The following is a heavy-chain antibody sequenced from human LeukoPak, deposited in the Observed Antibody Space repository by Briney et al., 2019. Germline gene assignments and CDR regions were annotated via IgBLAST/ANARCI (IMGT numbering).Heavy chain of an antibody. CDR1: GFNFSSYA. J-gene: IGHJ4*02. CDR2: ISYDGFNK. CDR3: AREGYYYDSSGYEGFDY. Sequence: GGSLRLSCAASGFNFSSYAMHWVRHAPGKGLEWVTIISYDGFNKYYADSVKGRFTISRDNSKNTLYLQMNSLRAEDTAVYYCAREGYYYDSSGYEGFDYWGQGTLVTVSS. V-gene: IGHV3-30-3*01. D-gene: IGHD3-22*01.